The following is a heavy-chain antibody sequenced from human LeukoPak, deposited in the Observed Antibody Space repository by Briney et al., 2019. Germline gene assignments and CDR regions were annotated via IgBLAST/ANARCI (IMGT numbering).Heavy chain of an antibody. Sequence: KPSETLSLTCTVSGGSISSYYWSWIRQPPGKGLEWIGYIYYSGSTYYNPSLKSRVTISVDTSKNQFSLKLSSVTAADTAVYYCARDRRWLPLRRMYSGIDYWGQGTLVTVSS. CDR3: ARDRRWLPLRRMYSGIDY. V-gene: IGHV4-59*12. CDR1: GGSISSYY. CDR2: IYYSGST. D-gene: IGHD5-24*01. J-gene: IGHJ4*02.